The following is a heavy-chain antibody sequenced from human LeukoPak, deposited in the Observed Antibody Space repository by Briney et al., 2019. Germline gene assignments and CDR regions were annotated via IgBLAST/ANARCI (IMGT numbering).Heavy chain of an antibody. Sequence: SETLSLTCAVYGGSFSGYYWSWIRQPPGKGLEWIGEINHSGSTNYNPSLKSRVTISVDTSKNQFSLKLSSVTAADTAVYYCARSSGRGWFDPWGQGTLVTVS. CDR3: ARSSGRGWFDP. CDR2: INHSGST. V-gene: IGHV4-34*01. J-gene: IGHJ5*02. D-gene: IGHD3-22*01. CDR1: GGSFSGYY.